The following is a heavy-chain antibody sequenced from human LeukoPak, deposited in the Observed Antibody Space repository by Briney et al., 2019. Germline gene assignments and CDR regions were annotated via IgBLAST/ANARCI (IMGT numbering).Heavy chain of an antibody. CDR1: GGSISSGGYS. V-gene: IGHV4-30-2*01. D-gene: IGHD3-10*01. CDR2: IYHSGST. Sequence: SETLSLTCAVSGGSISSGGYSWSWIRQPPGKGLEWIGYIYHSGSTYHNPSLKSRVTISVDRSKNQFSLKLSSVTAADTAVYYCARGKDYYGSGSFDYWGQGTLVTVSS. CDR3: ARGKDYYGSGSFDY. J-gene: IGHJ4*02.